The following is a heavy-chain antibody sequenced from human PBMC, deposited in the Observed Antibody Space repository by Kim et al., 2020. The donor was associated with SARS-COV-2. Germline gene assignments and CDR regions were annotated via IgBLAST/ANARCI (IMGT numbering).Heavy chain of an antibody. J-gene: IGHJ3*02. D-gene: IGHD3-10*01. V-gene: IGHV3-74*01. Sequence: DSVKGRFTISRDNAKNTLYLQMDSLTVEDTAVYDCARDRGFQFWEFGSLDIWGRGTMVTVSS. CDR3: ARDRGFQFWEFGSLDI.